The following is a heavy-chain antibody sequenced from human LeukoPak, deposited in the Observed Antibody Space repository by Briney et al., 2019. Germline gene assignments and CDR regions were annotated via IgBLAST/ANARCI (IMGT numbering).Heavy chain of an antibody. CDR3: ARYYYDSSGYAYFDY. Sequence: ASVKVSCKVSGYTLTEFSMHWVRQAPGKGLEWMGGFDPEDGETIYAQKFQGRVTMTEDTSSDTAYMELSSLRSEDTAVYYCARYYYDSSGYAYFDYWGQGTLVTVSS. V-gene: IGHV1-24*01. CDR2: FDPEDGET. CDR1: GYTLTEFS. D-gene: IGHD3-22*01. J-gene: IGHJ4*02.